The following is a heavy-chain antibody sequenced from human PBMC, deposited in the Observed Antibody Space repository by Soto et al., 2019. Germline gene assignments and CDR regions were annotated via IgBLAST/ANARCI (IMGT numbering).Heavy chain of an antibody. D-gene: IGHD3-3*01. V-gene: IGHV3-23*01. Sequence: EVQLLESGGGLVQPGGSLRLSCAASGFTFSSYAMSWVRQAPGKGLEWVSAISGSGGSTYYADSVKGRFTISRDNSKNPLYLQLNSLRAEDTAVYYCAKALEWSRHFDFWGQGTLVTVSS. J-gene: IGHJ4*02. CDR1: GFTFSSYA. CDR3: AKALEWSRHFDF. CDR2: ISGSGGST.